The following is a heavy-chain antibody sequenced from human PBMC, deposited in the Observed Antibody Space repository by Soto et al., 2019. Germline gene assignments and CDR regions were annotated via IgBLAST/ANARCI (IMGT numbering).Heavy chain of an antibody. Sequence: GGSLRSSCAASGFTFSSYSMNWVRQAPGKGLEWVSSISSSSSYIYYADSVKGRFTISRDNAKNSLYLQMNSLRAEDTAVYYCARGRLGAAYYYYGMDVWGQGTTVTVSS. CDR1: GFTFSSYS. V-gene: IGHV3-21*01. CDR2: ISSSSSYI. D-gene: IGHD3-3*01. J-gene: IGHJ6*02. CDR3: ARGRLGAAYYYYGMDV.